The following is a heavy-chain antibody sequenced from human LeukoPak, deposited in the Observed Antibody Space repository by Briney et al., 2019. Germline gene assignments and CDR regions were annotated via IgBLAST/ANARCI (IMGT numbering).Heavy chain of an antibody. V-gene: IGHV3-33*01. CDR3: ARGQEYSTSGPSDY. CDR1: GFTFSGYG. D-gene: IGHD6-6*01. CDR2: IWSDGSNK. J-gene: IGHJ4*02. Sequence: PGKSLRLSCATSGFTFSGYGMHWVRQAPGKGLEWVTVIWSDGSNKYYADSVKGRFTISRDNSKNTLYLQMNSLRAEDTAVYYCARGQEYSTSGPSDYWGQGALVTVSS.